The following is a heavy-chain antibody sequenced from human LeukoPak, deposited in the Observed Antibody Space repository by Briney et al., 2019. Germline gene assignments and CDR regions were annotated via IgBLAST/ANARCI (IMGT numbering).Heavy chain of an antibody. J-gene: IGHJ5*02. Sequence: GESLKISCNGSGYTFTNYWIGWGRQMPGKGVEWVGIIYPGGSDTRYSPSFQGQVTISADKSISTAYLQWNSLKASDTAMYYCARPLHDYSKYWFDPWGQGTLVTVSS. V-gene: IGHV5-51*01. CDR1: GYTFTNYW. CDR3: ARPLHDYSKYWFDP. CDR2: IYPGGSDT. D-gene: IGHD4-11*01.